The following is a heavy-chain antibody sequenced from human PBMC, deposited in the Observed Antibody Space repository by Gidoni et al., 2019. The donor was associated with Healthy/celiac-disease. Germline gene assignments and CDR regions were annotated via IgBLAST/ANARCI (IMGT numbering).Heavy chain of an antibody. D-gene: IGHD7-27*01. CDR2: ISGSGGST. Sequence: EVHLLESGGGLVQPGGSLRLSCAASGFTLSRYAMSWVRQAPGKGLEWVSAISGSGGSTYYADSVKGRFTISRDNSKNTLYLQMNSLRAEDTAVYYCAKGAPHWGLIDYWGQGTLVTVSS. J-gene: IGHJ4*02. CDR1: GFTLSRYA. V-gene: IGHV3-23*01. CDR3: AKGAPHWGLIDY.